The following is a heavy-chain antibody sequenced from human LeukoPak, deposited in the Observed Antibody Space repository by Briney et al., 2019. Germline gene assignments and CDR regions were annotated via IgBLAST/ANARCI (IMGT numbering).Heavy chain of an antibody. CDR3: ARIYDGGH. CDR1: GFSFSSYS. V-gene: IGHV3-48*03. D-gene: IGHD2/OR15-2a*01. Sequence: GGSLRLSCVVSGFSFSSYSMIWVRQAPGKGLEWVSYISSGGSTIYYADSVKGRFTISRDNAKNSLYLQMNSLRAGDTAVYYCARIYDGGHWGQGTLVTVSS. J-gene: IGHJ4*02. CDR2: ISSGGSTI.